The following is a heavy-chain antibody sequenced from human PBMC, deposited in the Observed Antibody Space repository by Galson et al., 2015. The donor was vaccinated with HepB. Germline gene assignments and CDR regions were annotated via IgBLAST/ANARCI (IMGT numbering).Heavy chain of an antibody. V-gene: IGHV1-3*01. CDR1: GYTFTRYA. D-gene: IGHD3-10*01. CDR2: INAGNGNT. Sequence: SVKVSCKASGYTFTRYAMHWVRQAPGQRLEWMGWINAGNGNTKYSQKFQGRVTITRDTSASTAYMELSSLRSEDTAVYYCAREYYYGSGSYDYYGMDVWGQGTTVTVSS. J-gene: IGHJ6*02. CDR3: AREYYYGSGSYDYYGMDV.